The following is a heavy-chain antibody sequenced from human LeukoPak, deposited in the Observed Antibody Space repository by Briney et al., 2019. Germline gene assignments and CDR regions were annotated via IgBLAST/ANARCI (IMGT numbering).Heavy chain of an antibody. V-gene: IGHV1-24*01. Sequence: ASVKVSCKVSGYTLTELSMHWVRQAPGKGLEWMGGFDPEDGETIYAQKFQGRVTMTEDTSTDTAYMELSSPRSEDTAVYYCATDKPVITIFGVVRAYGMDVWGQGTTVTVSS. J-gene: IGHJ6*02. CDR2: FDPEDGET. D-gene: IGHD3-3*01. CDR1: GYTLTELS. CDR3: ATDKPVITIFGVVRAYGMDV.